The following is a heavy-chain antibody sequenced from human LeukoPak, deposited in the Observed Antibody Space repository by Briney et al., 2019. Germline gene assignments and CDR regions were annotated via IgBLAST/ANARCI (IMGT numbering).Heavy chain of an antibody. V-gene: IGHV1-18*01. CDR2: ISVYNGNT. CDR1: GYTFTSYG. CDR3: ARAAYGDYGIDY. J-gene: IGHJ4*02. Sequence: ASVKVSCKASGYTFTSYGISWVRQAPGQGLEWMGWISVYNGNTNYAQKLQGRVTMTTDTSTSTAYMELRSLTSDDAAVYYCARAAYGDYGIDYWGQGTLVTVSS. D-gene: IGHD4-17*01.